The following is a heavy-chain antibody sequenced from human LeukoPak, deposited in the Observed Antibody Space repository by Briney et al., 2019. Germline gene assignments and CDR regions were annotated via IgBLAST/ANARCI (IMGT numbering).Heavy chain of an antibody. D-gene: IGHD5-12*01. CDR2: ISSSGSTI. Sequence: GGSLRLSCAASGFTFSSYEMDWVRQAPGKGLEWVSYISSSGSTIYYADSVKGRFTISRDNAKNSLYLQMNSLKTEDTAVYYCTTFSGYDFYYYYYYMDVWGKGTTVTVSS. CDR1: GFTFSSYE. J-gene: IGHJ6*03. CDR3: TTFSGYDFYYYYYYMDV. V-gene: IGHV3-48*03.